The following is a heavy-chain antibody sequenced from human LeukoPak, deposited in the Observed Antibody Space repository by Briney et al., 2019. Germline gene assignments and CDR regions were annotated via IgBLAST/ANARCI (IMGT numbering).Heavy chain of an antibody. J-gene: IGHJ4*02. V-gene: IGHV3-48*02. CDR1: GFTFSSYS. D-gene: IGHD6-19*01. CDR3: ATDGQSSGWYGFDY. CDR2: ISSSSSTI. Sequence: PGGSLRLSCAASGFTFSSYSMNWVRQAPGKGLEWVSYISSSSSTIYYADSVKGRFTISRDNAKNSLYLQMNSLRDEDTAVYYCATDGQSSGWYGFDYWGQGTLVTVSS.